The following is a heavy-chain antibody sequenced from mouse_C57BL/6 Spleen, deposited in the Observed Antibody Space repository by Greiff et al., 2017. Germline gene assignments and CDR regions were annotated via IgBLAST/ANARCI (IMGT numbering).Heavy chain of an antibody. CDR1: GFTFSSYA. J-gene: IGHJ2*01. V-gene: IGHV5-4*01. CDR2: ISDGGSYT. CDR3: ARVGSSYDFDY. Sequence: EVQVVESVGGLVKPGGSLKLSCAASGFTFSSYAMSWVRQTPEKRLEWVATISDGGSYTYYPDNVKGRFTISRDNAKNNLYLQMSHLKSEDTAMYYCARVGSSYDFDYWGQGTTLTVAS. D-gene: IGHD1-1*01.